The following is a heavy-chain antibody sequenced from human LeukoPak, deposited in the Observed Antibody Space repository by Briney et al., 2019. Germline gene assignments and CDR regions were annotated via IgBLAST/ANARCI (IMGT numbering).Heavy chain of an antibody. J-gene: IGHJ4*02. Sequence: GGSLRLSCAASGFTFSSDALSWLRQAPGKGLEWVSTISGSGGSTYYADSVKGRFTISRDNSKNTLYVQMSSLRADDTAVYYCAKGYYYGSGSYSTFDYWGQGTLVTVSS. CDR1: GFTFSSDA. D-gene: IGHD3-10*01. CDR3: AKGYYYGSGSYSTFDY. V-gene: IGHV3-23*01. CDR2: ISGSGGST.